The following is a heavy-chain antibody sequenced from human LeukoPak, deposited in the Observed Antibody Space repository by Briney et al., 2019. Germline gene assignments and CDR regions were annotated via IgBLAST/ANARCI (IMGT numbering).Heavy chain of an antibody. Sequence: SETLSLTCTVFGGSLSSDSSYWGWMRQPPGKGPEWVGTIYYVGGTFYNPSLRSRLTISMDTSRNQFSLRLSSMTAADTAVYYCARGDGGKPMGFWGQGTLVTVSS. CDR3: ARGDGGKPMGF. CDR1: GGSLSSDSSY. CDR2: IYYVGGT. J-gene: IGHJ4*02. D-gene: IGHD4-23*01. V-gene: IGHV4-39*07.